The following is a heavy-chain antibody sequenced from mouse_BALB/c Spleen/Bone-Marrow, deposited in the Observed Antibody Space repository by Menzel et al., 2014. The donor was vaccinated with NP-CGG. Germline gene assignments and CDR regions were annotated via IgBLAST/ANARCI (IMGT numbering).Heavy chain of an antibody. Sequence: VNVVESGAELMKPGASVKISCKASGYTFSNYWIEWVRQRPGHGLEWIGEILPGSGSTNYNEKLKGRATITAETSSITAYMQLSSLTSEDSAVYYCARDGNCPAWFTYWGHGTLVTVSA. CDR2: ILPGSGST. CDR3: ARDGNCPAWFTY. V-gene: IGHV1-9*01. D-gene: IGHD2-3*01. CDR1: GYTFSNYW. J-gene: IGHJ3*01.